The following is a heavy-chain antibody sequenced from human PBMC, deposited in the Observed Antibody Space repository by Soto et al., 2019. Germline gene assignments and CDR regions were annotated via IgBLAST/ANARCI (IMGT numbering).Heavy chain of an antibody. CDR2: LYYSGST. V-gene: IGHV4-39*01. D-gene: IGHD3-10*01. CDR1: GGSISSSSYY. Sequence: QLQLQESGPGLVKPSETLSLTCTVSGGSISSSSYYWGWIRQPPGKGLEWIGSLYYSGSTYYNPSLKGRVTISVDTSKNQFSLKLSSVTAADTAVYYCARTRYYYGSGRSYYFDYWGQGTLVTVSS. CDR3: ARTRYYYGSGRSYYFDY. J-gene: IGHJ4*02.